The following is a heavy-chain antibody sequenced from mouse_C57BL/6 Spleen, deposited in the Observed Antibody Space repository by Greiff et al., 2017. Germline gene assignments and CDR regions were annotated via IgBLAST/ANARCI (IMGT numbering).Heavy chain of an antibody. J-gene: IGHJ3*01. CDR1: GFTFSDYG. Sequence: EVQLQESGGGLVKPGGSLKLSCAASGFTFSDYGMHWVRQAPEKGLEWVAYISSGSSTIYYADTVTGRFTISRDNAKNTLFLQMTSLRSEDTAMYYCARNYDGGTFFAYWGQGTLVTVSA. D-gene: IGHD2-4*01. CDR3: ARNYDGGTFFAY. CDR2: ISSGSSTI. V-gene: IGHV5-17*01.